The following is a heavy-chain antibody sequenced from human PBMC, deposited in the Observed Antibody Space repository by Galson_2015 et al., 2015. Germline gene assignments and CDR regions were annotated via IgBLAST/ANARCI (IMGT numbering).Heavy chain of an antibody. CDR2: ISGSGEST. Sequence: SLRLSCAASGFTFSNCAMTWVRQAPGRGLEWVSGISGSGESTYYAAAVKGRFTISRDNSKNTVFLQMDSLRAEDTALYYCAKAYIAVMEDSAYDCWGQGALVTVSS. CDR1: GFTFSNCA. CDR3: AKAYIAVMEDSAYDC. D-gene: IGHD2-15*01. V-gene: IGHV3-23*01. J-gene: IGHJ4*02.